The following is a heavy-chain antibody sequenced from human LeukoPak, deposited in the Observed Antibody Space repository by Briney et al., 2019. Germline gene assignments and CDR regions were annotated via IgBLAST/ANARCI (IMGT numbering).Heavy chain of an antibody. CDR3: ARGRNLEWFDY. Sequence: SETLSLTCTVSGDSFRSYYWSWIRQPPGEGLEWIGYIYYSGSTNYNPSLKSRVTISVDTSKNQFSLKLNSVTAADTAVYYCARGRNLEWFDYWGQGTLVTVSS. V-gene: IGHV4-59*01. J-gene: IGHJ5*01. CDR1: GDSFRSYY. CDR2: IYYSGST. D-gene: IGHD3-3*01.